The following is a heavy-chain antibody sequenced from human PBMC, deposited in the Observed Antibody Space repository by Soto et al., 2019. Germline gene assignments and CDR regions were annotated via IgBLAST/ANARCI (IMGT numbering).Heavy chain of an antibody. V-gene: IGHV3-23*01. Sequence: PGGSLRLSCAASGFTFNNYAMTWVRQAPGKELEWVSAISGGGDTTSYADSVKGRFTVSRDGSKNTLYLQMSSLRAEDTALYYCAKGRGGSGSLTPRVDFWGQGTLVTVSS. D-gene: IGHD3-10*01. CDR3: AKGRGGSGSLTPRVDF. CDR1: GFTFNNYA. CDR2: ISGGGDTT. J-gene: IGHJ4*02.